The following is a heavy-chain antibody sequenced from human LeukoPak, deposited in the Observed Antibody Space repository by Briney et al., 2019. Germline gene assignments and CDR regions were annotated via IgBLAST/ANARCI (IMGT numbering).Heavy chain of an antibody. D-gene: IGHD5-18*01. J-gene: IGHJ4*02. CDR3: ARDRADGYNYGDYFDN. CDR1: GFTFSSYA. V-gene: IGHV3-30-3*01. Sequence: GGSLRLSCAASGFTFSSYAMHWVRQAPGKGLEWVAVISYDGSNKYYADSVKGRFTISRDNSKNTLYLQMNSLRADDTAVYYCARDRADGYNYGDYFDNWGQGTLVTVSS. CDR2: ISYDGSNK.